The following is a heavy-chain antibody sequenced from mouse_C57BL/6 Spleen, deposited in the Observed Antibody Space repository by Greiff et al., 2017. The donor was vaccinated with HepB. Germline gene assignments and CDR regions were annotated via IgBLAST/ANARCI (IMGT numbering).Heavy chain of an antibody. J-gene: IGHJ4*01. Sequence: VKLMESGPGLVQPSQSLYITCTVSGFSLTSYGVHWVRQSPGKGLEWLGVIWSGGSTAYNAAIISRLSISKDNSKSQVFFRMNSLQADDTAIYYCAGYYYYAMDYWGQGTSVTVSS. CDR3: AGYYYYAMDY. D-gene: IGHD1-2*01. V-gene: IGHV2-2*01. CDR1: GFSLTSYG. CDR2: IWSGGST.